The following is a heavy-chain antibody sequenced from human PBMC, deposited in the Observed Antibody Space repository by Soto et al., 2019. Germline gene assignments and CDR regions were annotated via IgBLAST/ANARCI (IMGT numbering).Heavy chain of an antibody. CDR1: GGSISSYY. CDR3: ARANSSSWTSSGEWFDP. Sequence: PSETLSLTCTVSGGSISSYYWSWIRQPPGKGLEWIGYIYYSGSTNYNPSLKSRVTISVDTSKNQFSLKLSSVTAADTAVYYCARANSSSWTSSGEWFDPWGQGTLVTVSS. J-gene: IGHJ5*02. V-gene: IGHV4-59*01. D-gene: IGHD6-13*01. CDR2: IYYSGST.